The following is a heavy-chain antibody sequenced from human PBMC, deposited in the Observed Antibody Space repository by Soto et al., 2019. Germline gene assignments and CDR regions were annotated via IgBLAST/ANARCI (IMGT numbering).Heavy chain of an antibody. CDR3: ARVKLAGRGSFHD. Sequence: SETLSLTCAVSVYSITNGYYWGCIRQPPGKGLEWIGSIYHSGNTYYNPSLKSRVTLSIDTSKNQFSLKLRSVTAADTAMYYCARVKLAGRGSFHDWGQGTLVTVSS. CDR1: VYSITNGYY. J-gene: IGHJ4*02. CDR2: IYHSGNT. V-gene: IGHV4-38-2*01. D-gene: IGHD3-3*02.